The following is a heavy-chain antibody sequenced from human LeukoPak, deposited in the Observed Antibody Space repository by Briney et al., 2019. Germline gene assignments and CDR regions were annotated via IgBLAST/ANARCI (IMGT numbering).Heavy chain of an antibody. J-gene: IGHJ4*02. CDR3: ARRSDSGSDDGEDYFDY. CDR2: MYYDGST. CDR1: GGSIYSTTFY. V-gene: IGHV4-39*01. Sequence: KPSETLSLACTVSGGSIYSTTFYWGWMRQPPGKGLEWIGSMYYDGSTYHNPSLKSRVTISVDTSNNQFSLKLTSVTAADTAVYFCARRSDSGSDDGEDYFDYWGQGTLVTVSS. D-gene: IGHD1-26*01.